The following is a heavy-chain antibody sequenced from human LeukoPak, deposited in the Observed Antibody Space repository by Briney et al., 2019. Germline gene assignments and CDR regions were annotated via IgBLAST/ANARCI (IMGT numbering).Heavy chain of an antibody. V-gene: IGHV3-30-3*01. CDR1: GFTFSSYA. CDR2: ISYDGSNK. J-gene: IGHJ3*02. CDR3: ARDQDIVVVPAATDAFDI. D-gene: IGHD2-2*01. Sequence: GGSLRLSCAASGFTFSSYAMHWVRQAPGKGLEWVAVISYDGSNKYYADSVKGRFTISRDNSKNTLYLQMNSLRAEDTAVYYCARDQDIVVVPAATDAFDIWGQGTMVTVSS.